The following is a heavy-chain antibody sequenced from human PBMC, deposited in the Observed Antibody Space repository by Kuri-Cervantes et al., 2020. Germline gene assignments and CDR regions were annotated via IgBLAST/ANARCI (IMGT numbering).Heavy chain of an antibody. D-gene: IGHD4-17*01. V-gene: IGHV3-48*01. CDR2: ISSSSSAM. J-gene: IGHJ4*02. CDR1: GFTFSTYS. CDR3: AKSAGDYAPLDY. Sequence: ETLSLTCAASGFTFSTYSMNWVRQAPGKGLEYVSYISSSSSAMFYGDSVKGRLTISRDNSKNTLYLQMNSLRAEDTAVYYCAKSAGDYAPLDYWGQGTLVTVSS.